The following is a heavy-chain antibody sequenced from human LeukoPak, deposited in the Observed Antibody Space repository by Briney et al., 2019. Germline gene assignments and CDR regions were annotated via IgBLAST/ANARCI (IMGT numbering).Heavy chain of an antibody. J-gene: IGHJ4*02. CDR3: ARHGKWLQFPFDY. V-gene: IGHV5-51*01. CDR2: IYPGDSDT. D-gene: IGHD5-24*01. Sequence: GESLKISCQGSGYSFTSYWIGWVRQLPGKGLEWMGIIYPGDSDTRYSPSFQGQVTISADKSISTAYLQWSSLKASDTATYYCARHGKWLQFPFDYWGQGTLVTVSS. CDR1: GYSFTSYW.